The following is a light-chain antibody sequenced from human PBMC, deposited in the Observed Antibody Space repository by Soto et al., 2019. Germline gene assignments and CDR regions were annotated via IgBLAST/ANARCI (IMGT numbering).Light chain of an antibody. CDR2: KAS. CDR3: QQYNSYSWT. J-gene: IGKJ1*01. CDR1: QSFKTW. Sequence: IQMTQSPSTLSASVGDRVNITCRASQSFKTWLAWYQQKPGKPPKLIIYKASTLETGVPSRFSASGFGTEFTLTISSLHPDDFATYYCQQYNSYSWTFGQGAKVEIK. V-gene: IGKV1-5*03.